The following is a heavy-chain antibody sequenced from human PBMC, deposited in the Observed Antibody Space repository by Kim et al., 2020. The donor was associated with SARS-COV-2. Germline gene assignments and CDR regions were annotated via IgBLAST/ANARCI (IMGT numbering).Heavy chain of an antibody. CDR2: ISSSSSYI. Sequence: GGSLRLSCAASGFTFSSYSMNWVRQAPGKGLEWVSSISSSSSYIYYADSVKGRFTISRDNAKNSLYLQMNILRAEDTAVYYCARDYSSSWSPNYYYYGMDVWGQGTTVTVSS. D-gene: IGHD6-13*01. CDR3: ARDYSSSWSPNYYYYGMDV. V-gene: IGHV3-21*01. J-gene: IGHJ6*02. CDR1: GFTFSSYS.